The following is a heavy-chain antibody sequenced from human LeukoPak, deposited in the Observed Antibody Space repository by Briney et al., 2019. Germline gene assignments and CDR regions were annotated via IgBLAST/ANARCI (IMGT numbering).Heavy chain of an antibody. V-gene: IGHV1-69*01. CDR1: GGTFNNYA. Sequence: SVKVSCKASGGTFNNYAISWVRQAPGQGLEWMGGIIPMFGTANYAQKYQGRVTITADESTSTAHIEPSSLRSEDTAMYYCALGSRGVMTDWFDPWGQGTLVTVSS. CDR3: ALGSRGVMTDWFDP. J-gene: IGHJ5*02. CDR2: IIPMFGTA. D-gene: IGHD3-10*01.